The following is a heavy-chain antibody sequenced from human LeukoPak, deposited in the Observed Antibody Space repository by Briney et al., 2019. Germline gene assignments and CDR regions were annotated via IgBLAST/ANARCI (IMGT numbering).Heavy chain of an antibody. CDR3: ARDPRREHYAVDT. D-gene: IGHD5-24*01. Sequence: GGSLRLSCAASGFTFSDYWMGWVRQAPGKGLEWVANIRQDGGEKYYVDSVKGRFTISRDNAKNSLYLQMSSLRAEDTAVYYCARDPRREHYAVDTWGQGTMVTVSS. J-gene: IGHJ3*02. CDR1: GFTFSDYW. V-gene: IGHV3-7*04. CDR2: IRQDGGEK.